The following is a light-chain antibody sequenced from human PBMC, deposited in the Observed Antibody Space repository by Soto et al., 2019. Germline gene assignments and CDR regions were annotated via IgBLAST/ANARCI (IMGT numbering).Light chain of an antibody. CDR3: QQLYGYPLT. Sequence: DIQMTQSPSTLSASVGDRVTITCRASQSISRSLAWYQQRPGRAPRLLIYLASNLQSGVPSRFSGSGSGTDFTLTIGGLQPEDFATYHCQQLYGYPLTFGGGTRVEIK. CDR2: LAS. CDR1: QSISRS. V-gene: IGKV1-9*01. J-gene: IGKJ4*01.